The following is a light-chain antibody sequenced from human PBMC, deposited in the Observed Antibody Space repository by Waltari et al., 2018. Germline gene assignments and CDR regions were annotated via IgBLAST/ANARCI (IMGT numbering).Light chain of an antibody. CDR3: QQRSSWPLT. Sequence: IVLIQSPATLALSPGERATLSCRASQSVRNYLAWFQQKPGQVPRLLIYDTSNRGTGVPARFSGSGSGTDFTLTISSLESEDFAVYYCQQRSSWPLTFGGGTKVQIK. CDR1: QSVRNY. CDR2: DTS. J-gene: IGKJ4*01. V-gene: IGKV3-11*01.